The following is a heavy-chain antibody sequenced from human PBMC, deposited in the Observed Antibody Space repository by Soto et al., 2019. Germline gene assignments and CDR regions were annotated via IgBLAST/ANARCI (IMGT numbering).Heavy chain of an antibody. D-gene: IGHD3-22*01. Sequence: ASVKVSCKASGYTFTNFGIGWVRQAPGQGLEWMGWISAYNGNTNYAQKFQGRVTMTTDTSASTAYMELSSLRSEDTAVYYCARGGIFDSSGYYYFSAFDIWGQGTMVTVSS. J-gene: IGHJ3*02. CDR3: ARGGIFDSSGYYYFSAFDI. V-gene: IGHV1-18*01. CDR2: ISAYNGNT. CDR1: GYTFTNFG.